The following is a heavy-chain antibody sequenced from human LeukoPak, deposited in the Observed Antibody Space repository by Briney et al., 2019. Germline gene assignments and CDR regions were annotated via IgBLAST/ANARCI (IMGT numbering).Heavy chain of an antibody. CDR3: AKSYCGGDCYPDYYFDY. V-gene: IGHV3-30-3*02. CDR1: GFTFSSYA. CDR2: ISYDGSNK. J-gene: IGHJ4*02. Sequence: GGSLRLSCAASGFTFSSYAMHWVRQAPGKGLEWVAVISYDGSNKYYADSVKGRFTISRDNSKNTLYLQMNSLRAEDTAVYYCAKSYCGGDCYPDYYFDYWGQGTLVTVSS. D-gene: IGHD2-21*02.